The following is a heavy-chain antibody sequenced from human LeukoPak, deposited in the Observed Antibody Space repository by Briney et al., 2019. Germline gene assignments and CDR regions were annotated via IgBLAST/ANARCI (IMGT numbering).Heavy chain of an antibody. CDR2: FSAYNGNT. D-gene: IGHD6-19*01. V-gene: IGHV1-18*01. J-gene: IGHJ6*02. Sequence: RASVKVSCKASGSTFTSYGISWDRRSPGQGLEWMGWFSAYNGNTNYAQKLQGRVTMTTDTSTSTAYMELRSLRSDDTAVYYCANLFGSVAGTVDYYYYGMDVWGQGTTVTVSS. CDR1: GSTFTSYG. CDR3: ANLFGSVAGTVDYYYYGMDV.